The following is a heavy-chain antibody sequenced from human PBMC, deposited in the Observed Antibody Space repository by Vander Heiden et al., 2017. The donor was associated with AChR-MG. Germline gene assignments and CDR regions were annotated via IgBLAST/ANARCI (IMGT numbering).Heavy chain of an antibody. CDR2: IWYDGSNK. Sequence: QVQLVESGGGVVQPGRSLRLSCAASGFTFSRYGMHWVRQAPGKGLEWVAVIWYDGSNKYYADSVKGRFTISRDNSKNTLYLQMNSLRAEDTAVYYCAREGGRYCSSTSCYGSYYYMDVWGKGTTVTVSS. V-gene: IGHV3-33*01. J-gene: IGHJ6*03. CDR3: AREGGRYCSSTSCYGSYYYMDV. D-gene: IGHD2-2*01. CDR1: GFTFSRYG.